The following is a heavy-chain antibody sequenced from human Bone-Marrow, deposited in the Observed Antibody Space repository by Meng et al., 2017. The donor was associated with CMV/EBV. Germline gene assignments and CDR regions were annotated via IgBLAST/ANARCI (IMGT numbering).Heavy chain of an antibody. D-gene: IGHD2-21*01. J-gene: IGHJ6*02. V-gene: IGHV3-23*03. CDR3: AREGVIANYYYYGMDV. CDR2: IYSAGSST. CDR1: GFTFRSYA. Sequence: GESLKISCVASGFTFRSYAMSWVRQAPGKGLEWVSVIYSAGSSTYYADSVKGRFTISRDNSKNTLYLQMNSLRAEDTAVYYCAREGVIANYYYYGMDVWGQGTTVTVSS.